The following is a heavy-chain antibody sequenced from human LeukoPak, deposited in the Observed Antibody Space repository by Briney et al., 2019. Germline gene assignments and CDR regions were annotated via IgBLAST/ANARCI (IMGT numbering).Heavy chain of an antibody. Sequence: GGSLRLSCAASGFTFSSYAITWVRQAPGKGLEWVSAVSSNGAKTYYADSVKGRFTISRDNYKNMVFLQMNSLRAEDTAVYYCVKLRTGTATNFDYWGQGTLVTVSS. CDR1: GFTFSSYA. CDR3: VKLRTGTATNFDY. J-gene: IGHJ4*02. D-gene: IGHD1-1*01. V-gene: IGHV3-23*01. CDR2: VSSNGAKT.